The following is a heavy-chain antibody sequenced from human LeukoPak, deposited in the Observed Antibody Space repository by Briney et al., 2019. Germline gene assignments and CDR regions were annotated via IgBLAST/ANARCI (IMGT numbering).Heavy chain of an antibody. Sequence: SETLSLTCAVSGYSISSGYYWGWIRQPPGKGLEWIGSIYHSGSTYYNPSLKRRVPISVHTSKNQFSLKLSSVTAADTAVYYCARPIDYGDAFDIWGQGTMVTVSS. V-gene: IGHV4-38-2*01. CDR1: GYSISSGYY. J-gene: IGHJ3*02. CDR2: IYHSGST. CDR3: ARPIDYGDAFDI. D-gene: IGHD4-17*01.